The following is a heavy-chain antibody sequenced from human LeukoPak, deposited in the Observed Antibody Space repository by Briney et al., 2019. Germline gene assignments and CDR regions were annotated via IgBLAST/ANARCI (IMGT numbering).Heavy chain of an antibody. V-gene: IGHV4-39*07. CDR1: GGSISSSSYY. D-gene: IGHD1-26*01. J-gene: IGHJ4*02. CDR2: IYYSGST. Sequence: SETLSLTCTVSGGSISSSSYYWVWIRQPPGKGLEWIGRIYYSGSTYYNTSLKSRVTISVDSSKNQFSLKLCSVTAADTAVYCCARVNVGATIGLVDYWGQGTLVTVSS. CDR3: ARVNVGATIGLVDY.